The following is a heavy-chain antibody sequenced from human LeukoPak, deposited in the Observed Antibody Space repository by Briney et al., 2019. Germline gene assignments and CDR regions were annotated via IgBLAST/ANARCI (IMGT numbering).Heavy chain of an antibody. CDR1: GFTFSSYG. CDR3: AKDAGYSSSWYPNWFDP. J-gene: IGHJ5*02. Sequence: TGGSLRLSCAASGFTFSSYGMHWVRQAPGKGLEWVAFIRYDGSNKYYADSVKGRFTISRDNSKNTLYLQMNSLRAEDTAVYYCAKDAGYSSSWYPNWFDPWGQGTLVTVSS. D-gene: IGHD6-13*01. V-gene: IGHV3-30*02. CDR2: IRYDGSNK.